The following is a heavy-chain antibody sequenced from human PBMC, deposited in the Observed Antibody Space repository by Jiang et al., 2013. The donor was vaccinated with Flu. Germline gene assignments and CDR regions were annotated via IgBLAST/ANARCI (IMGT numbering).Heavy chain of an antibody. Sequence: GAEVKKPGESLRISCKGSGYSFTSYWISWVRQMPGKGLEWMGRIDPSDSYTNYSPSFQGHVTISADKSISTAYLQWSSLKASDTAMYYCARRRGLELRPYYYYGMDVWGQGTTVTVSS. CDR3: ARRRGLELRPYYYYGMDV. V-gene: IGHV5-10-1*01. D-gene: IGHD1-7*01. J-gene: IGHJ6*02. CDR2: IDPSDSYT. CDR1: GYSFTSYW.